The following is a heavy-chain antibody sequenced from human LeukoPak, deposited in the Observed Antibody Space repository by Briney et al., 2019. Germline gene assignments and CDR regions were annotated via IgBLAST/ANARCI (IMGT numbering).Heavy chain of an antibody. Sequence: SPTLSLTCTVSGGSISSGSYYWRWIWQPAGQGLVWIERIYTGGSTNYNPSRKSRVTISVDTSKNQFSLKLSSVTAADTAVYYCARNGGVDTAMVPVFDYWGQGTLVTVSS. V-gene: IGHV4-61*02. CDR3: ARNGGVDTAMVPVFDY. D-gene: IGHD5-18*01. CDR2: IYTGGST. J-gene: IGHJ4*02. CDR1: GGSISSGSYY.